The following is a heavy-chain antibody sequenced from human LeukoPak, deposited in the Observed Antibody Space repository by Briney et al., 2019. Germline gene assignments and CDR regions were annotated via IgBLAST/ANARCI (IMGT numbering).Heavy chain of an antibody. D-gene: IGHD3-22*01. CDR1: GFTFSSYS. CDR3: ARVRVYYDSSGYSQGMDV. V-gene: IGHV3-21*01. CDR2: ISSSSSYI. J-gene: IGHJ6*02. Sequence: PGRSLRLSCAASGFTFSSYSMNWVRQAPGKGLEWVSSISSSSSYIYYADSVKGRFTISRDNAKNSLYLQMNSLRAEDTAVYYCARVRVYYDSSGYSQGMDVWGQGTTVTVSS.